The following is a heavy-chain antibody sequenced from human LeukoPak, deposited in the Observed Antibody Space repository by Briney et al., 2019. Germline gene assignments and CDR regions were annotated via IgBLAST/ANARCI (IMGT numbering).Heavy chain of an antibody. CDR3: ARRATTVTLNY. D-gene: IGHD4-17*01. V-gene: IGHV3-48*01. CDR1: GFTFGSYS. CDR2: ISSLSGTR. Sequence: PGGSLRLSCAASGFTFGSYSMNWVRQAPGKGLEWVSFISSLSGTREYADSVKGRFTISRDNAKNSLYLQMNSLRAEDTAVYYCARRATTVTLNYWGQGTLVTVSS. J-gene: IGHJ4*02.